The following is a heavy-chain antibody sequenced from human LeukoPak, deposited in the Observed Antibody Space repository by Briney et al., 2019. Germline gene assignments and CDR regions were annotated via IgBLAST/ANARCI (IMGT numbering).Heavy chain of an antibody. CDR2: INHSGSA. Sequence: SETLSLTCAVYGGSFSGYYWSWIRQPPGKGLEWIGEINHSGSANYNPSLKSRVTISVDTSKNQFSLKLSSVTAADTAVYYCARGLNYWGQGTLVTVSS. CDR1: GGSFSGYY. V-gene: IGHV4-34*01. CDR3: ARGLNY. J-gene: IGHJ4*02.